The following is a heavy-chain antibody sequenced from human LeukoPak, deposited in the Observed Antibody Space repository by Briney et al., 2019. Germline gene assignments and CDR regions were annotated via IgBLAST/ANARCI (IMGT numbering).Heavy chain of an antibody. CDR3: AELGITMIGGV. CDR1: GFTFSSYS. J-gene: IGHJ6*04. D-gene: IGHD3-10*02. Sequence: GGSLRLSCTASGFTFSSYSMNWVRQAPGKGLEWVSSISSSSSYIYYADSVKGRFTISRDNAKNSLYLQMNSLRAEDTAVYYCAELGITMIGGVWGKGTTVTISS. CDR2: ISSSSSYI. V-gene: IGHV3-21*01.